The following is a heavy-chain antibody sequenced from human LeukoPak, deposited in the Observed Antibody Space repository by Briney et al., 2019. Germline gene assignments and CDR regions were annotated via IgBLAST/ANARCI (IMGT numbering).Heavy chain of an antibody. CDR1: GGSFSGYY. J-gene: IGHJ4*02. Sequence: PSETLSLTCAVYGGSFSGYYWSWIRQPPGKGLEWIGEINHSGSTNYNPSLKSRVTISVDTSKNQFSLKLSSVTAADTAVYYCARVYYDYVWGSYRGASRRYYFDYWGQGTLVTVSS. CDR3: ARVYYDYVWGSYRGASRRYYFDY. CDR2: INHSGST. V-gene: IGHV4-34*01. D-gene: IGHD3-16*02.